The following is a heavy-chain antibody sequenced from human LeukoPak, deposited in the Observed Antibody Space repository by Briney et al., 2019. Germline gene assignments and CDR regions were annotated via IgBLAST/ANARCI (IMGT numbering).Heavy chain of an antibody. CDR3: ARTITMVRGANLNWYFDL. CDR2: MNPNSGNT. CDR1: GYTFTSYD. Sequence: ASVKVSCKASGYTFTSYDINWVRQATGQGLEWMGWMNPNSGNTGYAQKLQGRVTMTTDTSTSTAYMELRSLRSDDTAVYYCARTITMVRGANLNWYFDLWGRGTLVTVSS. D-gene: IGHD3-10*01. V-gene: IGHV1-8*01. J-gene: IGHJ2*01.